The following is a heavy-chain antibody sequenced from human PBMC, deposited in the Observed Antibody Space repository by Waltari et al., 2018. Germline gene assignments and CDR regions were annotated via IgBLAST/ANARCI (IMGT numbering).Heavy chain of an antibody. V-gene: IGHV3-21*01. CDR1: GFTFSSYS. Sequence: EVQLVETGGGLIQPGGSLRLSCAASGFTFSSYSMNWVRQAPGKGLGWVSSISSSSSYIYYADSVKGRFTISRDNAKNSLYLQMNSLRAEDTAVYYCARRYFDLGSGFDPWGQGTLVTVSS. CDR2: ISSSSSYI. CDR3: ARRYFDLGSGFDP. J-gene: IGHJ5*02. D-gene: IGHD1-26*01.